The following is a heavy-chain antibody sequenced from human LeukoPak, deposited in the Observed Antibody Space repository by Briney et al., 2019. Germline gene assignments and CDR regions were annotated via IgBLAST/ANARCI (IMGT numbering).Heavy chain of an antibody. V-gene: IGHV3-74*01. CDR2: INTEGSST. Sequence: GGSLRLSCAASGFTLSSYWMHWVRQAPGKGLVWVSRINTEGSSTNYADSVKGRFTISRDNSKNTLYLQMNSLRAEDTAVYYCAKHVVVVAATYFDYWGQGTLVTVSS. CDR3: AKHVVVVAATYFDY. J-gene: IGHJ4*02. D-gene: IGHD2-15*01. CDR1: GFTLSSYW.